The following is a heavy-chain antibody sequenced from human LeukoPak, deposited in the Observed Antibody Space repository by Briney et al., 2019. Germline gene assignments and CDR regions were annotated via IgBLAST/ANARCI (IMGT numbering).Heavy chain of an antibody. V-gene: IGHV1-8*01. D-gene: IGHD1-1*01. J-gene: IGHJ4*02. CDR3: ARVPRESNSH. CDR2: MNPNSGHT. Sequence: GASVKVSCKASGYTFSNYDINWVRQATGQGLEWMGYMNPNSGHTVYAQKFQGRVTMTRDTSISTAYMELSGLRFDDTAVYYCARVPRESNSHWGQGTLVTVSS. CDR1: GYTFSNYD.